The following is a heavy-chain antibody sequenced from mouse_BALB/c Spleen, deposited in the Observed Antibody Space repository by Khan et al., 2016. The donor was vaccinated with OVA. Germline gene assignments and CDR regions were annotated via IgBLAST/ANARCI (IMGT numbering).Heavy chain of an antibody. CDR2: IDYSGTT. J-gene: IGHJ2*01. V-gene: IGHV3-1*02. Sequence: EVQLQESGPDLLKPSQSLSLTCTVTGYSITSGYSWHWIRQFPGHKLEWMGYIDYSGTTNYNPSLKSRISITREISKNQFFLQLNSVTTEDTATXYCVRWDYWGQGTTLTVSS. CDR1: GYSITSGYS. CDR3: VRWDY.